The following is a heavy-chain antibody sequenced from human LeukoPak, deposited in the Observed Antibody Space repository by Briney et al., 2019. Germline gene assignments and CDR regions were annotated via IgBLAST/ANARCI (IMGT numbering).Heavy chain of an antibody. V-gene: IGHV4-59*12. CDR1: GGSISNYY. Sequence: SETLSLTCTVSGGSISNYYWNWIRQPPGKGLEWIGYIYYTGSTNYNPSLKSRVTMSVDTSKNQFSLKLSSVTAADTAVYYCARGVFVTMIVVVGRLGAFDIWGQGTMVTVSS. CDR2: IYYTGST. J-gene: IGHJ3*02. CDR3: ARGVFVTMIVVVGRLGAFDI. D-gene: IGHD3-22*01.